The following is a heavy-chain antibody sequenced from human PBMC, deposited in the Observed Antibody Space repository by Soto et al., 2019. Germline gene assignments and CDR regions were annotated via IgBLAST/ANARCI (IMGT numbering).Heavy chain of an antibody. CDR3: ARTPPDYYYYMGV. Sequence: EVQLVESGGGLVQPGGSLRLSCAASGFTVSSNYMSWVRQAPGKGLEWVSVIYSGGRTYYADSGKGRFPISSHNSKNTLYHQMNSLRTEDTAVYYCARTPPDYYYYMGVWGKGTTVTVSS. J-gene: IGHJ6*03. CDR1: GFTVSSNY. CDR2: IYSGGRT. V-gene: IGHV3-53*04.